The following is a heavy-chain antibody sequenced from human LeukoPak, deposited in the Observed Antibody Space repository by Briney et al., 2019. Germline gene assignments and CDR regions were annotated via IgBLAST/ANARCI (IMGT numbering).Heavy chain of an antibody. D-gene: IGHD6-13*01. J-gene: IGHJ4*02. V-gene: IGHV1-2*02. CDR2: INPNSGDT. CDR1: GYTFTSYS. Sequence: ASVKVSCKASGYTFTSYSMHWVRQAPGQGLECLGWINPNSGDTNYAPKFQGRVTMTRDTSISTAYMELSRLRSDDTAVYYCARDGQQLVSGPHDYWGQGPRVTVSS. CDR3: ARDGQQLVSGPHDY.